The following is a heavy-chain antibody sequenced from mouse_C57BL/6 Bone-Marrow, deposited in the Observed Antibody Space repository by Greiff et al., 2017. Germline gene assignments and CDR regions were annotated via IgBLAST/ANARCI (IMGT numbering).Heavy chain of an antibody. CDR2: IYPRSGNT. CDR1: GYTFTSYG. D-gene: IGHD3-1*01. Sequence: VKLQESGAELARPGASVKLSCKASGYTFTSYGISWVKQRTGQGLEWIGEIYPRSGNTYYNEKFKGKATLTADKSSSTAYMELRSLTSEDSAVYFCARSGYALWFAYWGQGTLVTVSA. CDR3: ARSGYALWFAY. J-gene: IGHJ3*01. V-gene: IGHV1-81*01.